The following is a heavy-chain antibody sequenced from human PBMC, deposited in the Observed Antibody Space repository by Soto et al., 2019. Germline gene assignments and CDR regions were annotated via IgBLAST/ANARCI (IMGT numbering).Heavy chain of an antibody. CDR2: TNPNSGNT. Sequence: QVQLVQSGAEVKKPGASVKVSCKASGYTFTSYDINWVRQATGQGLEWMGWTNPNSGNTGYAQKFQGRVTMTRNTSISPAYMDLSSLRSEDTAVYYCAGVVMTTAILPDYWGQGTLVTVSS. D-gene: IGHD3-3*02. CDR1: GYTFTSYD. CDR3: AGVVMTTAILPDY. J-gene: IGHJ4*02. V-gene: IGHV1-8*01.